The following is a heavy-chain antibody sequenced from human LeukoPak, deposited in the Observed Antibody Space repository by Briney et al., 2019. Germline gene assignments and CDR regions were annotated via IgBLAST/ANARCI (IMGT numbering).Heavy chain of an antibody. V-gene: IGHV3-33*01. J-gene: IGHJ4*02. CDR1: GITFSHYG. Sequence: GGSLRLSCAASGITFSHYGMHWVRQAPGQGLEWGAVIWYDGSNKYYADSVTGRFTISRDNSKNTLYLQMNSLRAEDMAVYYCARDYSYYYDSSGIFDYWGQGTLVTVSS. D-gene: IGHD3-22*01. CDR2: IWYDGSNK. CDR3: ARDYSYYYDSSGIFDY.